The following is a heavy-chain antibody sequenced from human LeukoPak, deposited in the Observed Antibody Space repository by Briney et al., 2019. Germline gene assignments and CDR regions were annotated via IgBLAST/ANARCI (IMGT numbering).Heavy chain of an antibody. Sequence: PSETLSLTCTVSGGSISSYYWSWIRQPAVKGLEWIGRIYTSGSTNYNPSLKSRVTMSVDTSKNQFSLKLSSVTAADTAVYYCARDDSSGYYYQYYYYGMDVWGQGTTVTVSS. D-gene: IGHD3-22*01. CDR1: GGSISSYY. V-gene: IGHV4-4*07. J-gene: IGHJ6*02. CDR3: ARDDSSGYYYQYYYYGMDV. CDR2: IYTSGST.